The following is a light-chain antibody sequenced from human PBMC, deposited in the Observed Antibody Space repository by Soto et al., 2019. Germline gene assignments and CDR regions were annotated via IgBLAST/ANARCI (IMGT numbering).Light chain of an antibody. Sequence: EIVLTQSPGTLSLSPGERATLSCRTSQSVNSRYLAWYQQKFGQAPRLLIYEASSRATGIPDRFSGSGSGTDFTLTISRLEPEDFAVYHCQHYGTSPPVYTFGQGTKLEIK. CDR1: QSVNSRY. J-gene: IGKJ2*01. CDR3: QHYGTSPPVYT. CDR2: EAS. V-gene: IGKV3-20*01.